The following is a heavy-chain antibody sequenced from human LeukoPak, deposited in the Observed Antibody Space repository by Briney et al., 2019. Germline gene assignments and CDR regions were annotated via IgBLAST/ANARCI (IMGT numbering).Heavy chain of an antibody. J-gene: IGHJ4*02. CDR2: IYHSGST. V-gene: IGHV4-30-2*01. CDR3: ARVLSGSGAFDY. D-gene: IGHD1-26*01. CDR1: GGSISSGGYS. Sequence: SETLSLTCAVSGGSISSGGYSWSWIRQPPGKGLEGIGYIYHSGSTYYNPSLKSRVTISVDRSKTQFSLKLSSVTAADTAVYYCARVLSGSGAFDYWGQGTLVTVSS.